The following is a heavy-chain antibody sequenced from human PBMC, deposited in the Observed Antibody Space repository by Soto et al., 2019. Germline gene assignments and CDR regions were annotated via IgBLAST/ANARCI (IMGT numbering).Heavy chain of an antibody. CDR1: GFSFSTYG. V-gene: IGHV3-33*01. CDR2: IWYDGSNK. Sequence: QVQLVESGGGVAQPGRSLRLSCAASGFSFSTYGMHWVRQAPGKGLEWVAVIWYDGSNKYYADSVKGRFTISRDNSKNTLYLQMNSLRAEDTAVYYCARDDCSGGRCYPDSWGQGTLVIVSS. J-gene: IGHJ4*02. D-gene: IGHD2-15*01. CDR3: ARDDCSGGRCYPDS.